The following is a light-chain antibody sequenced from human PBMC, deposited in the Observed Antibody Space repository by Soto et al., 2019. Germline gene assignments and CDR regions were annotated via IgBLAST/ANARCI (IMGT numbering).Light chain of an antibody. V-gene: IGLV2-14*01. J-gene: IGLJ1*01. CDR3: SSYTSSSTLYV. CDR2: DVS. Sequence: QCVLTQPASVSGSPGQSITISCTGNSSDVGGYNYVSWYQQHPGKAPKLMIYDVSNRPSGVSNRFSGSKSGNTASLTISGLQAEDEADYYCSSYTSSSTLYVFGTGTKVTVL. CDR1: SSDVGGYNY.